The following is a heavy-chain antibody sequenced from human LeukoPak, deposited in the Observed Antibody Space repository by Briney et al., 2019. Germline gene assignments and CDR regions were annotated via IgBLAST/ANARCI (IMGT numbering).Heavy chain of an antibody. CDR2: ISYDGSNK. V-gene: IGHV3-30*03. D-gene: IGHD4-17*01. J-gene: IGHJ4*02. CDR1: GFTFSSYG. Sequence: PGRSLRLSCAASGFTFSSYGMHWVRQAPGKGLEWVAVISYDGSNKYYADSVKGRFTISRDNSKNTLYLQMNSLRAEDTAVYYCVYGDYADWGQGTLVTVSS. CDR3: VYGDYAD.